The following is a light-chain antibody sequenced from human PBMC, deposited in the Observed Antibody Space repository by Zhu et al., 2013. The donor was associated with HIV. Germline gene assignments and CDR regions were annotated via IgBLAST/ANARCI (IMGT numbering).Light chain of an antibody. CDR2: GAS. CDR1: QSVSSN. CDR3: QQYGGSPQIT. Sequence: EIVMTQSPATLSVSPGERATLSCRASQSVSSNLAWYQQKPGQAPRLLIYGASTRATGIPDRFSGSGSGTDFTLTISRLEPEDFAVYYCQQYGGSPQITFGQGTRLEVK. V-gene: IGKV3-20*01. J-gene: IGKJ5*01.